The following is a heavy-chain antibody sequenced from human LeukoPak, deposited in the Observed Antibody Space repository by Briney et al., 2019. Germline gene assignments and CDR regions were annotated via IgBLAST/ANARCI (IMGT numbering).Heavy chain of an antibody. Sequence: ASVKVSCKASGYTFTSYGISWVRQAPGQGLEWMGWISAYNGNTNYAQKLQGRVTMTTDTSTSTAYMELGSLRSDDTAVYYCARDREIHANDWFDPWXQGTLVTVSS. D-gene: IGHD1-26*01. CDR1: GYTFTSYG. CDR3: ARDREIHANDWFDP. V-gene: IGHV1-18*01. J-gene: IGHJ5*02. CDR2: ISAYNGNT.